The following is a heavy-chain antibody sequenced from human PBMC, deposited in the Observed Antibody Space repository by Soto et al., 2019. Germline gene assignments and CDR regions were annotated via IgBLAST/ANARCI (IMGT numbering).Heavy chain of an antibody. CDR2: ISSSGRTI. D-gene: IGHD6-6*01. J-gene: IGHJ4*02. V-gene: IGHV3-11*01. CDR3: ARIYSRSSNLDY. CDR1: GFNFSDYY. Sequence: QVQLVESGGGLVKPGGSLRLSCAASGFNFSDYYMSWIRQAPGKGLEWVSHISSSGRTIYYADSVKGRFTISRDNAKNSLYLQMNRLRAEDTAVYYCARIYSRSSNLDYCGQGTLVTVSS.